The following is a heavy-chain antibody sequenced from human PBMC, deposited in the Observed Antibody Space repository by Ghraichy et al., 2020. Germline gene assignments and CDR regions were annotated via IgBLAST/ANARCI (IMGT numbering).Heavy chain of an antibody. CDR2: IKQDGSEK. J-gene: IGHJ6*02. V-gene: IGHV3-7*01. D-gene: IGHD2-21*02. CDR3: ARRWGDGYGMDV. CDR1: GFTFNNYW. Sequence: GGSQRLSCAASGFTFNNYWMSWVRQAPGKGLEWVANIKQDGSEKYYVDSVKGRFTISRDNAKNSLYLQMNSLRAEDTAVYYCARRWGDGYGMDVWGQGTTVTVSS.